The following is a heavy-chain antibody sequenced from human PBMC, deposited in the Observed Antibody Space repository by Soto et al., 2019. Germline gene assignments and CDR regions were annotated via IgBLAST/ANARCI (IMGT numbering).Heavy chain of an antibody. CDR3: ARSQGSSTSLEIYYYYYYGMDV. V-gene: IGHV1-69*01. CDR1: GGTFSGYA. D-gene: IGHD2-2*01. J-gene: IGHJ6*02. CDR2: IIPISGTA. Sequence: QVQLVQSGAEVKKPGSSVKVSCKASGGTFSGYAISWVRQAPGQGLEWMGGIIPISGTANYAQKFQGRVTITAVESTSTAYMELSSLRSEDTAVYYCARSQGSSTSLEIYYYYYYGMDVWGQGTTVTVSS.